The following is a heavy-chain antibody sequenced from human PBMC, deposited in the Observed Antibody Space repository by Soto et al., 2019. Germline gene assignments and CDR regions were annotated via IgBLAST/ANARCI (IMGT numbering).Heavy chain of an antibody. V-gene: IGHV3-9*01. Sequence: EVQLVESGGGLVQPGRSLRLSCAASGFTFDDYAMHWVRQAPGKGLELVSGIIWNSGSIGYADSVKGRFTISRDNAKNSLYLQMNSLRAEDTALYYCAKALAAAGTFALDYWGQGTLVTVSS. CDR3: AKALAAAGTFALDY. J-gene: IGHJ4*02. CDR1: GFTFDDYA. CDR2: IIWNSGSI. D-gene: IGHD6-13*01.